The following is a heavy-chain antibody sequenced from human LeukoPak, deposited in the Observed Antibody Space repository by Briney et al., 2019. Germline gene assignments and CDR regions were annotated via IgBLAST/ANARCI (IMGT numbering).Heavy chain of an antibody. Sequence: GGSLRLSCAASGFTFSSCAMSWVRQAPGKGLEWVSAISGSGDSTGYADSVKGRFTISRDNPKNTLYLQMNSLRAEDTAVYYCAKANLYDILTGYYNFNLWGQGTLVTVSS. D-gene: IGHD3-9*01. V-gene: IGHV3-23*01. J-gene: IGHJ5*02. CDR3: AKANLYDILTGYYNFNL. CDR2: ISGSGDST. CDR1: GFTFSSCA.